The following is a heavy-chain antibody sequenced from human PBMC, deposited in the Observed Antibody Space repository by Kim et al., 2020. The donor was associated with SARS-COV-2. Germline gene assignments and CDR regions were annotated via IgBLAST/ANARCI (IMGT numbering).Heavy chain of an antibody. Sequence: GGSLRLSCAASGFTFSSYAMHWVRQAPGKGLEWVAVISYDGSNKYYADSVKGRFTISRDNSKNTLYLQMNSLRAEDTAVYYCARDHGYPFDYWGQGTLVT. CDR3: ARDHGYPFDY. CDR1: GFTFSSYA. D-gene: IGHD5-18*01. J-gene: IGHJ4*02. V-gene: IGHV3-30*04. CDR2: ISYDGSNK.